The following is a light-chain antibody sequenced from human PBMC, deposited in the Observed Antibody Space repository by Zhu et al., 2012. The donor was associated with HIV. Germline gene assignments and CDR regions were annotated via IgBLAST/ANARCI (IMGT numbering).Light chain of an antibody. Sequence: EIVLTQSPDTLSLSPGEGATLSCRASQTIGSGSLAWHQQRPGQAPRLLIYASASRATDIPGRFSGSGSGTDFTLTISRLEPEDFAVYFCHHYGTSRTFGQGTKVEIK. CDR1: QTIGSGS. CDR3: HHYGTSRT. CDR2: ASA. V-gene: IGKV3-20*01. J-gene: IGKJ1*01.